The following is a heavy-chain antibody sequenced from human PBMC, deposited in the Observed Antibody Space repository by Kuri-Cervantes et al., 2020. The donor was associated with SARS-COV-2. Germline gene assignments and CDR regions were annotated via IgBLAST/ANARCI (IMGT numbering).Heavy chain of an antibody. CDR1: GLTLSACD. D-gene: IGHD3-10*01. Sequence: GGSLRLSCAASGLTLSACDMHWVRQVTGKGLEWVSTIATSGDTYYLNSVKGRFTISRESARNSLYLQMNSLRVEDTAVYYCVREAPGSASGITSFDLWGRGTLVTVSS. V-gene: IGHV3-13*01. J-gene: IGHJ2*01. CDR2: IATSGDT. CDR3: VREAPGSASGITSFDL.